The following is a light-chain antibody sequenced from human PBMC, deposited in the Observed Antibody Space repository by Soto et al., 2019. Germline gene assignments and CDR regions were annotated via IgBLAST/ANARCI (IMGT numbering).Light chain of an antibody. CDR3: QHYNDWPPWT. J-gene: IGKJ1*01. CDR2: AAS. Sequence: EIVMTQSPATLSVSPGERATLSCRASQSVSNNVVWYQQKPGQAPRVVIYAASMRATGIPARFSGIGSGTDFTLTISSLQSEDFALYYCQHYNDWPPWTFGQGTKVEIK. CDR1: QSVSNN. V-gene: IGKV3-15*01.